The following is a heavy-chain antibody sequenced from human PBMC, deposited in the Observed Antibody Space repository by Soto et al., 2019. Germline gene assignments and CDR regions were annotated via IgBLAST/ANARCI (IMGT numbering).Heavy chain of an antibody. V-gene: IGHV4-30-4*01. J-gene: IGHJ4*01. CDR3: ATMGTTAGSYYFYY. Sequence: SETLSLTCTVSGGSISSGDYYWSWIRQPPGKGLEWIAFISYSGSTYYNPSLQSRVAMSVDTSRNQFSLRLSSVTAADTAVYYCATMGTTAGSYYFYYWGHGTLVTVSS. CDR1: GGSISSGDYY. CDR2: ISYSGST. D-gene: IGHD1-26*01.